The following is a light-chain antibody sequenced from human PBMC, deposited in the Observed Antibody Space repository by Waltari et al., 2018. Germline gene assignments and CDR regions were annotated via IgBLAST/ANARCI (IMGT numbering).Light chain of an antibody. J-gene: IGLJ2*01. CDR2: DVS. CDR1: SSDVGGYNY. CDR3: SSYTSSSTVV. Sequence: QSALTQPASVSGSPGQSITISCTGTSSDVGGYNYVSWYQQHPGKAPKLMIYDVSKRPSGVSKRFSGSKSGNTASLTISGLQAEDEADYYCSSYTSSSTVVFGGGTKLTVL. V-gene: IGLV2-14*01.